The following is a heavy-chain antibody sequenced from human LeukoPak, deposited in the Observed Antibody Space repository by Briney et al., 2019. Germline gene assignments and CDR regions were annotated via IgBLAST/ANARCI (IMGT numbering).Heavy chain of an antibody. CDR1: GYTFSSYA. D-gene: IGHD3-3*01. J-gene: IGHJ4*02. Sequence: GGSLRLSCAGSGYTFSSYAMNWVRQAPGKGLEWVSGISGSGGSTYYADSVKGRFTISRDNSKNTLYLQMNSLRAEDAAIYYCAKDRIWSGYSKYYFDCWGQGTLVTVSS. CDR2: ISGSGGST. CDR3: AKDRIWSGYSKYYFDC. V-gene: IGHV3-23*01.